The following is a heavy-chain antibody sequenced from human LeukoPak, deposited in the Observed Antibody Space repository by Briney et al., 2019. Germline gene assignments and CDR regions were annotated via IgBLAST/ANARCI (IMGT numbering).Heavy chain of an antibody. J-gene: IGHJ4*02. V-gene: IGHV3-30-3*01. Sequence: GGSLRLSCAASGFTFSSYAMHWVRQAPGKGLEWVAVISYDGSNKYYADSVKGRFTISRDNSENTLYLQMNSLRAEDTAVYYCARYYGDYAPNFGYWGQGTLVTVSS. CDR1: GFTFSSYA. CDR3: ARYYGDYAPNFGY. CDR2: ISYDGSNK. D-gene: IGHD4-17*01.